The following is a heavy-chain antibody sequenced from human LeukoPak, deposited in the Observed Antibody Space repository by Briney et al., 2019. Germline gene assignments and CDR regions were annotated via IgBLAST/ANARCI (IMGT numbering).Heavy chain of an antibody. CDR3: ARGLVGATWYIDY. CDR1: GYTFTSYA. J-gene: IGHJ4*02. Sequence: SVKVSCKASGYTFTSYAISWVRQAPGQGLEWMGGIIPIFGTANYAQKFQGRVTITADESTSTAYMELSSLRSEDTAVYYCARGLVGATWYIDYWGQGTLVTVSS. V-gene: IGHV1-69*13. CDR2: IIPIFGTA. D-gene: IGHD1-26*01.